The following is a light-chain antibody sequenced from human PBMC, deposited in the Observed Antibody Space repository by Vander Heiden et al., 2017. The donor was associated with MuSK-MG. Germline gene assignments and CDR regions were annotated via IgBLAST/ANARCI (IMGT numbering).Light chain of an antibody. V-gene: IGKV1-5*01. CDR2: DGS. J-gene: IGKJ4*01. CDR3: QHNNSHPRT. Sequence: DIYMTQPPPTLSASVRDRVTITCRASQSIGGTWLAWYQQKPGKPPKLLIYDGSTMESGVPSRFSGSGSGTEFTLTISSLQPDDSATYYCQHNNSHPRTFGGGTKVEIK. CDR1: QSIGGTW.